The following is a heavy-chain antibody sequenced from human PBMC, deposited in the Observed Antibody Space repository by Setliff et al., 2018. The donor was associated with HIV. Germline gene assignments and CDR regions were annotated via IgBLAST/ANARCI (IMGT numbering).Heavy chain of an antibody. CDR2: IATYNGNT. V-gene: IGHV1-18*01. CDR1: GYTFNSYG. Sequence: ASVKVSCKASGYTFNSYGISWVRKAPGQGPEWVGWIATYNGNTNYAQRLQGRVTLTTDTSTSTAYMEQRSLRFDDTAVYCCARGVSHAYTYGSGAYYYFDFWGLGTLVTVS. J-gene: IGHJ4*02. D-gene: IGHD3-16*01. CDR3: ARGVSHAYTYGSGAYYYFDF.